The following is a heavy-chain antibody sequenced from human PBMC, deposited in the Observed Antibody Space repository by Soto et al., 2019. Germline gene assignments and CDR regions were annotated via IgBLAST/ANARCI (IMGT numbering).Heavy chain of an antibody. CDR1: GFTFSSYA. V-gene: IGHV3-23*01. Sequence: EVQLLESGGGLVQPGGSLRLSCAASGFTFSSYAMSWVRQAPGKGLEGVSAISGSGGSTYYAASVKGRFTISRDNSKNTLYLQMNSLRAEDTAVYYCASAAFYDYIWGSYPLVDYWGQGTLVTVSS. CDR2: ISGSGGST. J-gene: IGHJ4*02. D-gene: IGHD3-16*01. CDR3: ASAAFYDYIWGSYPLVDY.